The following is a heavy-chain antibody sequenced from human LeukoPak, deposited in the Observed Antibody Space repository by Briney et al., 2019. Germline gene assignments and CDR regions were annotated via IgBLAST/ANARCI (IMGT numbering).Heavy chain of an antibody. CDR1: GGSISSGGYY. J-gene: IGHJ3*02. CDR3: ARDQGIFKGAFDI. V-gene: IGHV4-31*03. CDR2: IYYSGST. Sequence: SQTLSLTCTISGGSISSGGYYWSWIRQHPGKGLEWIGYIYYSGSTNYNPSLKSRVTISVDTSKNQFSLKLSSVTAADTAVYYCARDQGIFKGAFDIWGQGTMVTVSS.